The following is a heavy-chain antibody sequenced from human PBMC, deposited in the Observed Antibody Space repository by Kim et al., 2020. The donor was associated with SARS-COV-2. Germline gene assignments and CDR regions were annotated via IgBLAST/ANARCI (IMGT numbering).Heavy chain of an antibody. Sequence: YVDSGKGRFTMSRDNANNSLYLQMSSLRTEDTAIYYCAALDSVQVPGGIWGQGTLVTVSS. CDR3: AALDSVQVPGGI. D-gene: IGHD3-10*01. V-gene: IGHV3-7*01. J-gene: IGHJ4*02.